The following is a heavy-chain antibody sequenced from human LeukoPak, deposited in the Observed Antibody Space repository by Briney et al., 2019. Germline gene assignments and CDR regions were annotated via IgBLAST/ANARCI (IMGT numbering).Heavy chain of an antibody. Sequence: ASVKVSCKASRNTFTSYYMNWVRQATRQGLEWIAVINPTGGSTTYAQKFQGRVTMTRDRSTTTVYMELSSLRSEDTAVYYCARDPSGSWQWFDYWGQGTLVTVSS. CDR2: INPTGGST. D-gene: IGHD1-26*01. V-gene: IGHV1-46*01. CDR3: ARDPSGSWQWFDY. CDR1: RNTFTSYY. J-gene: IGHJ4*02.